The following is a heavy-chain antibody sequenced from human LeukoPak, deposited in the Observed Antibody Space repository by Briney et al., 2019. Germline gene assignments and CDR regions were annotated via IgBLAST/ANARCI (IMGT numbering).Heavy chain of an antibody. CDR3: AGGDIVPAAVGFDP. J-gene: IGHJ5*02. V-gene: IGHV1-2*02. D-gene: IGHD2-2*01. CDR1: GYTFTGYY. Sequence: GASVKVSCKASGYTFTGYYMHWVRQAPGQGLEWMGWINPNSGGANYAQNFQGRVTMTRDTSINTAYMELSRLTSDDTAVYYCAGGDIVPAAVGFDPWGQGTLVTVSS. CDR2: INPNSGGA.